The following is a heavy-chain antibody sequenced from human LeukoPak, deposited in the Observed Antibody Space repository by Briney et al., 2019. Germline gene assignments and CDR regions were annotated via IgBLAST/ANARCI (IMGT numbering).Heavy chain of an antibody. CDR2: ILYGGSNK. CDR1: GFTFSSYG. D-gene: IGHD4-17*01. V-gene: IGHV3-30*18. CDR3: AKDLVSLTDYGDYVPDY. Sequence: PGRSLRLSSAASGFTFSSYGMHWVRQAPGKGLEWVAVILYGGSNKYYADSVKGRFTISRDNSKNTLYLQMNSLRAEDTAVYYCAKDLVSLTDYGDYVPDYWGQGTLVTVSS. J-gene: IGHJ4*02.